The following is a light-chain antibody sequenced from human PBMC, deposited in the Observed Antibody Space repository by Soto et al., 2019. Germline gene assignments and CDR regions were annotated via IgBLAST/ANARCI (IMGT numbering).Light chain of an antibody. J-gene: IGLJ3*02. V-gene: IGLV2-14*01. Sequence: QSALTKPASVSGSPGQSIAISCSGTRSDIGGYNHVSWYQQHPGKAPKLMIYEVSDRPSGVSDRFSGSKSGNTASLTISGLQAEDEADYYCSSYTSNNNWVFGGGTKLTVL. CDR2: EVS. CDR1: RSDIGGYNH. CDR3: SSYTSNNNWV.